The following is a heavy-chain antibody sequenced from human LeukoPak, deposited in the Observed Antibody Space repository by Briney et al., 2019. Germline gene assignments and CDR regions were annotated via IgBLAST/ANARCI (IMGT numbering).Heavy chain of an antibody. CDR1: GYTFTGYY. Sequence: GASVKVSCKASGYTFTGYYMHWVRQAPGQGLEWMGRINPNSGGTKYAQKFQGRVTMTRDTSISTAYMELSRLRSDDTALYYCARAAMDANWFDPWGQGTLVTVSS. J-gene: IGHJ5*02. CDR2: INPNSGGT. D-gene: IGHD5-18*01. CDR3: ARAAMDANWFDP. V-gene: IGHV1-2*06.